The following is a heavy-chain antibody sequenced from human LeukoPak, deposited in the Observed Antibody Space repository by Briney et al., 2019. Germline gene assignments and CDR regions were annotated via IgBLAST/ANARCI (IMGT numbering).Heavy chain of an antibody. CDR1: GFTFSSYG. CDR3: ASLYGDYAIGDFDI. J-gene: IGHJ3*02. D-gene: IGHD4-17*01. CDR2: ISYDGSNK. Sequence: GGSLRLSCAASGFTFSSYGMHWVRQAPGKGLEWVAVISYDGSNKYYADSVKGRFTVSRDNSKNTLYLQMNSLRAEDTAVYYCASLYGDYAIGDFDIWGQGTMVTVSS. V-gene: IGHV3-30*03.